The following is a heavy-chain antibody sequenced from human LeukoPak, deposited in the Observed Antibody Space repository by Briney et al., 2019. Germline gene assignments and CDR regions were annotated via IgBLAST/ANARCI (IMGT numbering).Heavy chain of an antibody. CDR2: INEDGSEK. V-gene: IGHV3-7*01. Sequence: GGTLRLSCAASGFSFSSFWVNWVRQTPGQGLEWVANINEDGSEKYYVDSVKGRFTISRDNAKNSLYLQMNSLRVEDTAVYYCGRSDGRGTTDSWGQGTLVTVSS. CDR3: GRSDGRGTTDS. D-gene: IGHD1-7*01. CDR1: GFSFSSFW. J-gene: IGHJ4*02.